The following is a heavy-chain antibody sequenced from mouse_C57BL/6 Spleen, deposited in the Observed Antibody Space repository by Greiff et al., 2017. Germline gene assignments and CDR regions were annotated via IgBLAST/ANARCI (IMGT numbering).Heavy chain of an antibody. V-gene: IGHV1-26*01. CDR1: GYTFTDYY. Sequence: EVQLQQSGPELVKPGASVKISCKASGYTFTDYYMNWVKQSHGKSLEWIGDINPNNGGTSYNQKFKGKATLTVDKSSSTAYMERRSLTSEDSAVYYCARFDYGGGYFDVWGTGTTVTVSS. CDR2: INPNNGGT. J-gene: IGHJ1*03. CDR3: ARFDYGGGYFDV. D-gene: IGHD1-1*02.